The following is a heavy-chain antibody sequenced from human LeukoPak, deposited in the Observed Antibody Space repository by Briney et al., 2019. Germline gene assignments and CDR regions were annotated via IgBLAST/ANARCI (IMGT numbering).Heavy chain of an antibody. CDR1: VGSISSYY. CDR2: IYYSGST. V-gene: IGHV4-59*12. CDR3: ARESVGSSHPPATKNYFDY. D-gene: IGHD6-13*01. Sequence: SGTLSLTCTGSVGSISSYYWSWIRQPPGKGLEWIGYIYYSGSTNYNPSLKSRVTISIDTSKNQFSLQLNSVTPEDTAVCYCARESVGSSHPPATKNYFDYWGQGTLVTVSS. J-gene: IGHJ4*02.